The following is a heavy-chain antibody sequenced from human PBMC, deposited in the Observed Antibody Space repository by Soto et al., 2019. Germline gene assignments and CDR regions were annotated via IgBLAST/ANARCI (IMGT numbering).Heavy chain of an antibody. J-gene: IGHJ6*03. D-gene: IGHD1-1*01. CDR3: ARTNWNALDYHMDV. V-gene: IGHV4-59*08. CDR2: IYYSGST. CDR1: GGSISSYY. Sequence: PSETLSLTCTVSGGSISSYYWSWIRQPPGKGLEWIGYIYYSGSTNYNPSLKSRVTISVDTSKNQFSLKLSSVTAADTAVYYCARTNWNALDYHMDVWGKSTTVTVSS.